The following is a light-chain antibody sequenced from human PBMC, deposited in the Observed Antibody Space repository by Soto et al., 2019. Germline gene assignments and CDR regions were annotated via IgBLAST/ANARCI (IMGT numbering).Light chain of an antibody. V-gene: IGLV1-40*01. CDR3: QSYDSSLSVV. CDR1: GSTIGAGYD. CDR2: DNT. J-gene: IGLJ2*01. Sequence: QSVLTQPPSVSGAPGQRVTISCTGSGSTIGAGYDVHWYQQLPGTAPRLLIYDNTNRPSGVPDRFSGSKSGTSASLAISGLQAEDEADDYCQSYDSSLSVVFGGGTKVTVL.